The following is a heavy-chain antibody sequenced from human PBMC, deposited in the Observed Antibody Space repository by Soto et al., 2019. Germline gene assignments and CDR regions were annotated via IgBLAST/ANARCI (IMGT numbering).Heavy chain of an antibody. CDR2: ISAYNGNT. J-gene: IGHJ3*02. Sequence: QVQLVQSGAEVKKPGASVKVSCKASGYTFTSYGISWVRQAPGQGLEWMGWISAYNGNTNYAQKLQGRVTMTTDKSTSTAYMELRSLRSDDTAVYYCARDRTYYDYVWGSFLDAFDIWGQGTMVTVSS. D-gene: IGHD3-16*01. CDR1: GYTFTSYG. V-gene: IGHV1-18*01. CDR3: ARDRTYYDYVWGSFLDAFDI.